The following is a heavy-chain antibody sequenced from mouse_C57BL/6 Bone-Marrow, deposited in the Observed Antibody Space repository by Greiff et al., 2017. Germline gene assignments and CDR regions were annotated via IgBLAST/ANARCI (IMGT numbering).Heavy chain of an antibody. CDR2: IYPGDGDT. Sequence: VQLQESGPELVKPGASVKISCKASGYAFSSSWMNWVKQRPGQGLEWIGRIYPGDGDTNYNGKFKGKATLTADKSSSTAYMQLSSLTSEDSAVYVCERSRKAMDYWGQGTSVTVSA. V-gene: IGHV1-82*01. CDR1: GYAFSSSW. J-gene: IGHJ4*01. CDR3: ERSRKAMDY.